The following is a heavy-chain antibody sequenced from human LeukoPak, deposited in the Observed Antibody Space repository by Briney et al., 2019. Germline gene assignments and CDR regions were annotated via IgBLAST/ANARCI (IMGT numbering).Heavy chain of an antibody. J-gene: IGHJ5*01. Sequence: GGSLRLSCAASGVTFSSYAMSWVRQAPGKGLEWVSCISGSGGSTYYADSVKGRFTIARDNSKDTLYLQMNSLRSEYTPVYYCAKHAYSSPSVHNPIDSWGDGTPVPVSP. CDR3: AKHAYSSPSVHNPIDS. D-gene: IGHD6-6*01. CDR2: ISGSGGST. CDR1: GVTFSSYA. V-gene: IGHV3-23*01.